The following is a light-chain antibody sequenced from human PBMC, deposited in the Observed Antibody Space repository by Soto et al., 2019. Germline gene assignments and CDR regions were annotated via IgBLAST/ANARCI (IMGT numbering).Light chain of an antibody. J-gene: IGLJ1*01. V-gene: IGLV2-14*01. Sequence: QSALTQPASVSGSRGQSITISCTGTYSDIGGYNFVSWYQQHPGKAPKFLIYEVINRPSGVSNRFSGSKSGNTASLTISGLQAEDEADYYCSSYRTGGSYVFGTGTKVTVL. CDR1: YSDIGGYNF. CDR2: EVI. CDR3: SSYRTGGSYV.